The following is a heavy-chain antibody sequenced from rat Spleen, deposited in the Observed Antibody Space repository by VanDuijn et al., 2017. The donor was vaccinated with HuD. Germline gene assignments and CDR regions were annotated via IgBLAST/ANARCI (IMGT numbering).Heavy chain of an antibody. CDR3: ARRGYNNHWYFDF. D-gene: IGHD4-1*01. CDR2: VNKDGSTI. J-gene: IGHJ1*01. CDR1: GFNFKDYW. Sequence: EVKLVESGGGLVQPGRSLKLACAASGFNFKDYWMGWVRQAPGKGLEWIGEVNKDGSTIKYTPSLKDKFTISRDNAQNTVYLQMNSLRSEDTATYFCARRGYNNHWYFDFWGPGTMVTVSS. V-gene: IGHV4-2*01.